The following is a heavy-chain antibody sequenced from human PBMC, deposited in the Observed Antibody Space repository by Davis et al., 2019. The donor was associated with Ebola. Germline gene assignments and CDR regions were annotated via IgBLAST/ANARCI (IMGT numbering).Heavy chain of an antibody. J-gene: IGHJ5*02. V-gene: IGHV4-39*07. CDR1: RGSISSSSYY. CDR2: IYYSGST. D-gene: IGHD6-13*01. Sequence: SETLSLTCTVSRGSISSSSYYWGWIRQPPGKGLEWIGSIYYSGSTYYNPSLKSRVTISVDRSKNQFSLKLSSVTAADTAVYYCARGVKQLVSNWFDPWGQGTLVTVSS. CDR3: ARGVKQLVSNWFDP.